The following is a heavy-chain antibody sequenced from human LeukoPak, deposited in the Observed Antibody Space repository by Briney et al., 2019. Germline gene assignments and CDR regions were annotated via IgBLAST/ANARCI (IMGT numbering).Heavy chain of an antibody. J-gene: IGHJ4*02. CDR1: GFTFSSYA. CDR3: ARDTYWN. D-gene: IGHD1-1*01. Sequence: GGSLRFSCAASGFTFSSYAMHWVRQAPGSGLEWVAVISYDGSNKYYADSVKGRFTISRDNSKNTLYLQMNSLRAEDTAVYYCARDTYWNWGQGTLVTVSS. V-gene: IGHV3-30-3*01. CDR2: ISYDGSNK.